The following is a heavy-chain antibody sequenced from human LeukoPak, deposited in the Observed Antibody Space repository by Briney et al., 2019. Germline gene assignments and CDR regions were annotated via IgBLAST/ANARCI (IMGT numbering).Heavy chain of an antibody. Sequence: ASVKVSCKASGYTFTGYYMHWVRQAPGQGLEWMGWINPNSGGTNYAQKFQGRVTMTRDTSISTAYMELSRLRSDDTAVYYCAGDITAAGPNTFDYWGQGTLVTVSS. J-gene: IGHJ4*02. D-gene: IGHD6-13*01. CDR2: INPNSGGT. V-gene: IGHV1-2*02. CDR3: AGDITAAGPNTFDY. CDR1: GYTFTGYY.